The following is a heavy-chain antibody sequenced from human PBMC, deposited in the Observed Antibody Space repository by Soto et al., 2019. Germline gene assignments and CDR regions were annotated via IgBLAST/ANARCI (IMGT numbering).Heavy chain of an antibody. J-gene: IGHJ4*02. D-gene: IGHD6-19*01. CDR2: IKNDGSEK. CDR3: TRATVEVPGADFDY. CDR1: VCAFSSCW. V-gene: IGHV3-7*01. Sequence: VGSLRLSCASSVCAFSSCWMSWVRHAPGKGLEWVANIKNDGSEKKYVDSVKGRFTISRDNAKRSLYLEINNVRAEDTAVYYCTRATVEVPGADFDYWGQGILVTRSS.